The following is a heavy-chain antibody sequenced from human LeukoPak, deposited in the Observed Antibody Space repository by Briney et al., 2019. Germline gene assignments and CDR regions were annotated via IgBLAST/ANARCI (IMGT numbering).Heavy chain of an antibody. CDR2: ISYDANNK. CDR3: AKDRHPARTDGYYFDY. Sequence: GGSLRLSCAASAFTFRTYGMHWDRQAPGKGLEWVAVISYDANNKNYADSVKGRFTISRDNSKNTLYLQMNSLRAEDTAVYYCAKDRHPARTDGYYFDYWGQGTLVTVSS. CDR1: AFTFRTYG. V-gene: IGHV3-30*18. D-gene: IGHD1-14*01. J-gene: IGHJ4*02.